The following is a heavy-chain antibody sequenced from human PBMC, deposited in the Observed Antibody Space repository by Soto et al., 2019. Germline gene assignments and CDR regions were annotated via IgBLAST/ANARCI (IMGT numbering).Heavy chain of an antibody. D-gene: IGHD2-2*01. CDR2: ITVYNGNT. Sequence: QVQLVQSGAEVKKPGASLKVSCKTSGYTFTGYGISWVRQAPGQGLEWMGWITVYNGNTNYAQKFQGRISMTTDTSTSSAYMELRSLRSDDTAVYYCARGVVPEEGYWGQGTLVTVSS. V-gene: IGHV1-18*01. CDR3: ARGVVPEEGY. J-gene: IGHJ4*02. CDR1: GYTFTGYG.